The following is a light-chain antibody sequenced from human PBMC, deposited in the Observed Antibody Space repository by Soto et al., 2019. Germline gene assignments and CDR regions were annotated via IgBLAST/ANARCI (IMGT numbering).Light chain of an antibody. CDR3: SSYTGSSIYV. CDR1: SSDVGGYKY. V-gene: IGLV2-14*01. Sequence: QSALTQPASVSGSPGQPITISCTGTSSDVGGYKYVSWYQQHPGKAPKLLIYEVSNRPSGVSNRFSGSKSGNTASLTISGLQAEDEADYYCSSYTGSSIYVFGTGTKV. J-gene: IGLJ1*01. CDR2: EVS.